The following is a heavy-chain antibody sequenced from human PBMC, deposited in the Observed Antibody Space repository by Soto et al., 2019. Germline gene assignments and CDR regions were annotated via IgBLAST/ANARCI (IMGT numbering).Heavy chain of an antibody. Sequence: SETLSLTCIVSGDSISSSSYSWAWIRQPPGKGLEWIGTIYYVVNTYYNTSLKSRFTISRDNAKNSLYLQMNNLRAEDTAVYYCARPDCSGTACHLIQYWGQGTLVTVSS. D-gene: IGHD2-2*01. V-gene: IGHV4-39*01. J-gene: IGHJ1*01. CDR1: GDSISSSSYS. CDR2: IYYVVNT. CDR3: ARPDCSGTACHLIQY.